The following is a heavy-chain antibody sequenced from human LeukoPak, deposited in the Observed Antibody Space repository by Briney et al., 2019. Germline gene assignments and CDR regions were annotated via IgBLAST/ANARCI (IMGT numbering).Heavy chain of an antibody. Sequence: GGSLRLSCAASGSTFSSYGMHWVRQAPGKGLEWVANIKQDGSEKYYVDSVKGRITISRDNAKNSLYLQMSSLRAEDTAVYYCARDAGQQPHDYWGQGTLVTVSS. CDR3: ARDAGQQPHDY. V-gene: IGHV3-7*03. CDR1: GSTFSSYG. J-gene: IGHJ4*02. CDR2: IKQDGSEK. D-gene: IGHD6-13*01.